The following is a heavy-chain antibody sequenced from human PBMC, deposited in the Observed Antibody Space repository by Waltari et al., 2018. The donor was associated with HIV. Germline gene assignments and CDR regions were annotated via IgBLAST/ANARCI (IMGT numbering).Heavy chain of an antibody. D-gene: IGHD2-15*01. J-gene: IGHJ4*02. V-gene: IGHV4-34*01. CDR3: ARGTVYCSGGICYSRFSDY. Sequence: QVQLQQWGAGLLKPSETLSLTCAVYGGSFSGYYWRWIRQPPGKGLEWIGEIKHSGSTNYNPSLKSRVTISVDTSKNQFSLKLSSVTAADAAVYFCARGTVYCSGGICYSRFSDYWGQGTLVTVSS. CDR2: IKHSGST. CDR1: GGSFSGYY.